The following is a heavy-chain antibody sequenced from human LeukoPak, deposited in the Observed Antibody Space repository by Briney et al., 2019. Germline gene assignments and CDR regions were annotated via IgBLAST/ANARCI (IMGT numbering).Heavy chain of an antibody. CDR2: ISYDGSNK. J-gene: IGHJ4*02. CDR3: AKDLGTYYYGSGFDY. CDR1: GFTFSSYG. V-gene: IGHV3-30*18. D-gene: IGHD3-10*01. Sequence: GGSLRLSCAASGFTFSSYGMHWVRQAPGKGLEWVAVISYDGSNKYYADSVRGRFIISRDNPKNTLYLQMNSLRAEDTAVYYCAKDLGTYYYGSGFDYWGQGTLVTVSS.